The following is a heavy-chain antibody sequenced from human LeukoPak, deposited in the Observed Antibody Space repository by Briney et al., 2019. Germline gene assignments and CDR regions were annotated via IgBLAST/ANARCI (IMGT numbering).Heavy chain of an antibody. Sequence: GRSLRLSCAGSGFTFSPYAMHWVRQAPGKGLVWVALISYDGKNEWYADSVKGRFTISRDNSKNKLYLQMNGLRVDDTAIYYCARAATGSFDYWGQGTLVTVSS. CDR2: ISYDGKNE. CDR3: ARAATGSFDY. V-gene: IGHV3-30*04. D-gene: IGHD6-13*01. CDR1: GFTFSPYA. J-gene: IGHJ4*02.